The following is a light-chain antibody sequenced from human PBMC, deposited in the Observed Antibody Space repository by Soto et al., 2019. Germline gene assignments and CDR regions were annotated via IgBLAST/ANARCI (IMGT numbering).Light chain of an antibody. J-gene: IGKJ4*01. CDR3: QHNNSWVT. Sequence: ETFLTQSPGTLSLSPGQRATLSFRASQSVSSNYLAWYQQKPGQATRLLIYGATTRGTGIPDRCSASGAGEEFTLTISSLPAEDFAVYYWQHNNSWVTFGGGTKVDIK. CDR1: QSVSSNY. V-gene: IGKV3D-7*01. CDR2: GAT.